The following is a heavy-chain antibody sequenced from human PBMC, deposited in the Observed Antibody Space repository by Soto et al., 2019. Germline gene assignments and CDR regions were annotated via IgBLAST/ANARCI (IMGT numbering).Heavy chain of an antibody. CDR1: GFSVSSNY. CDR2: IYSGGTT. D-gene: IGHD3-22*01. CDR3: ARNGDSSDYRGWFDP. J-gene: IGHJ5*02. V-gene: IGHV3-66*01. Sequence: GGSLRLSCAASGFSVSSNYMSWVRQAPGKGLEWVSVIYSGGTTYYADSVKGRFTISRDNSKNTLYLQMNSLRAEDTAVYYCARNGDSSDYRGWFDPWGQGTLVTVSS.